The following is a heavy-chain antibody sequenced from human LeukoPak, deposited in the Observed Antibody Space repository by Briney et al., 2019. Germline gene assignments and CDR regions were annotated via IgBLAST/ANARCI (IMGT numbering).Heavy chain of an antibody. V-gene: IGHV4-61*08. CDR3: ARGVVPGATIHYYDY. D-gene: IGHD3-10*01. J-gene: IGHJ4*02. Sequence: SETLSLTCTVSRYAISSGFYWGWIRQPPGQGLEWIGYVYYSGSTNYNPSLKSRVAISVDTSKSQFSLKLSSVTAADTAVYYCARGVVPGATIHYYDYWGQGALVTVSS. CDR2: VYYSGST. CDR1: RYAISSGFY.